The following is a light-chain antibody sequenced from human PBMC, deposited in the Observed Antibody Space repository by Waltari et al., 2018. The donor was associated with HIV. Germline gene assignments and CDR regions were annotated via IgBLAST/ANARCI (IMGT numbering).Light chain of an antibody. CDR3: QQYDKPPLT. Sequence: IVLTQSPGTLSLSPGNRATLSCRASQTVTYNYLAWYQQKPGQAPRLVIHSASSRASGIPDRFSGSGSGTDFTLTISRLEPEDSAVYFCQQYDKPPLTFGGGTKVEIK. J-gene: IGKJ4*01. CDR1: QTVTYNY. CDR2: SAS. V-gene: IGKV3-20*01.